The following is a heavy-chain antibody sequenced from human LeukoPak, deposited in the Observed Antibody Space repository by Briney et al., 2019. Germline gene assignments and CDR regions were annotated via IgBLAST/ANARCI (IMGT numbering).Heavy chain of an antibody. V-gene: IGHV4-59*08. D-gene: IGHD1-1*01. CDR3: AGHTDIATLSNLKY. CDR1: GGSISSYY. CDR2: IYYSGSS. Sequence: PSETLSLTCTVSGGSISSYYWSWIRQAPGKGLEWIGDIYYSGSSNYYASLKSRVTILLEKSKNQFSLQQSSVTAADTTVYYCAGHTDIATLSNLKYWGQGTLVTVSS. J-gene: IGHJ4*02.